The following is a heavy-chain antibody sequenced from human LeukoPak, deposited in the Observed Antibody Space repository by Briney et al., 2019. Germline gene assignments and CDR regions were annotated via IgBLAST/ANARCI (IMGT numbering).Heavy chain of an antibody. CDR1: GGSISSSSYY. CDR2: IYYSGST. D-gene: IGHD3-22*01. V-gene: IGHV4-39*07. J-gene: IGHJ6*04. Sequence: PSETLSLTCTVSGGSISSSSYYWGWIRQPPGKGLEWIGSIYYSGSTYHNPSLKSRVTISVDTSKNQFSLKLSSVTAADTAVYYCARDPSIGYYYDSSGTRLDVWGKGTTVTVSS. CDR3: ARDPSIGYYYDSSGTRLDV.